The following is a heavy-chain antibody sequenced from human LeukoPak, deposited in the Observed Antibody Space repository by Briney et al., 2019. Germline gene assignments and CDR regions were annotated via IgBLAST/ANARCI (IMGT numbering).Heavy chain of an antibody. J-gene: IGHJ4*02. Sequence: PGGSLRLSCAASGITFSRFWMSWVRQAPGKGLEWVANIKGDGSEKYYVDSVRGRFTISRDNAKNSLFLRMNSLRAEDTAVYYCRIGHYGSNWGQGTLVTVSS. CDR3: RIGHYGSN. D-gene: IGHD2/OR15-2a*01. CDR1: GITFSRFW. V-gene: IGHV3-7*01. CDR2: IKGDGSEK.